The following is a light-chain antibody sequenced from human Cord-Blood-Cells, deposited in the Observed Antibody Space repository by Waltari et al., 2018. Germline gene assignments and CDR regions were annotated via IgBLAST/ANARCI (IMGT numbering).Light chain of an antibody. J-gene: IGLJ3*02. CDR3: AAWDDSLWV. V-gene: IGLV1-47*01. CDR2: RNN. Sequence: QSVLTQPPSASVTPGQRVTISCSGSSSNIGSNYVYWYQQPPGTAPKLLIYRNNRRPSGVPDRFAGSQSGSAASLAISGLRSEDEADYYCAAWDDSLWVFGGGTKLTVL. CDR1: SSNIGSNY.